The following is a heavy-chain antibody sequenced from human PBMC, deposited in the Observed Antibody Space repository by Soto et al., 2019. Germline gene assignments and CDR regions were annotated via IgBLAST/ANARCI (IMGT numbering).Heavy chain of an antibody. Sequence: GESLKISCKGSGYSFTSYWISWVRQMPGKGLEWMGRIDPSDSYTNYSPSFQGHVTISADKSISTAYLQWSSLKASDTAVYYCAKGRRGLFDYWGQGTLVTVSS. CDR1: GYSFTSYW. D-gene: IGHD5-12*01. CDR3: AKGRRGLFDY. V-gene: IGHV5-10-1*01. J-gene: IGHJ4*02. CDR2: IDPSDSYT.